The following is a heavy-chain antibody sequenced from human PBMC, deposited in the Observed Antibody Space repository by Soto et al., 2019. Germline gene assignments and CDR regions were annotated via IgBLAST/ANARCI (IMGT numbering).Heavy chain of an antibody. Sequence: GGSLRLSCAASGFTFGSYAMTWVRQAPGKGLEWVSALTGSGASKYYADSVDGRFIISRDNSNNTLYLQMYSLRVDDTAVYYCARDFGGRRPFDSWGQGTLVTVSS. J-gene: IGHJ4*02. CDR3: ARDFGGRRPFDS. CDR2: LTGSGASK. V-gene: IGHV3-23*01. CDR1: GFTFGSYA. D-gene: IGHD1-26*01.